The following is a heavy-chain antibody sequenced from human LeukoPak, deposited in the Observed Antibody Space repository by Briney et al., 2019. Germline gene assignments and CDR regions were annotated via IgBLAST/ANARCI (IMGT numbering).Heavy chain of an antibody. D-gene: IGHD5-18*01. CDR2: IIPIFGTA. V-gene: IGHV1-69*06. J-gene: IGHJ6*04. CDR1: GDTFSIYT. Sequence: SVKVFCTASGDTFSIYTISWVRHAPGQGLEWMGGIIPIFGTANYAQKFQGRVTITADKSTSTAYMELSSLRSEDTAVYYCARDPDTASPIDVWGKGTTVTVSS. CDR3: ARDPDTASPIDV.